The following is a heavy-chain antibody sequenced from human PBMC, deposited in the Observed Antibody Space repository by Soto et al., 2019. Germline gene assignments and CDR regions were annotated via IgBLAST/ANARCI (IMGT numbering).Heavy chain of an antibody. D-gene: IGHD3-10*02. V-gene: IGHV1-69*01. CDR1: GGTFGDYA. CDR2: IIPMFSSS. Sequence: QVQLFQSGAGVKKPGPSVKVSCTASGGTFGDYAFSWVRQPPGQGLERMGGIIPMFSSSSFAQKFQGRLTITADDSTSTAYMSLSSLGSADTAMYYCAKDIGFQQHLFVFDLWGPGTLVTVSS. CDR3: AKDIGFQQHLFVFDL. J-gene: IGHJ4*02.